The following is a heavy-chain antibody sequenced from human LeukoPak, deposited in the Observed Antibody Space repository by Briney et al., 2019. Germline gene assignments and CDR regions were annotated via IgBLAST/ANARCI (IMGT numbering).Heavy chain of an antibody. CDR3: ARYSGDKSRDY. J-gene: IGHJ4*02. CDR2: IKQDGSEK. D-gene: IGHD2-21*01. CDR1: GFTFSDYG. Sequence: PGGSLRLSCAASGFTFSDYGMHWVRQAPGKGLEWVASIKQDGSEKKYADSVKGRFTLSRDNAKNSLYLEMNSLRAEDTAVYYSARYSGDKSRDYWGRGTLVTVSS. V-gene: IGHV3-7*01.